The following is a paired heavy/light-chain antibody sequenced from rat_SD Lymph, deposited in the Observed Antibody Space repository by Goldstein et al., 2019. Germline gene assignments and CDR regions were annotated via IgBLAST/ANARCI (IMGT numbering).Heavy chain of an antibody. CDR2: IDPEYGST. Sequence: EVQLQQSGPEVGRPGSSVKISCKASGYTFTDYVMNWVKQSPGQGLEWIGWIDPEYGSTDYAEKFKKKATLTADTSSNTAYIQLSSLTSEDTATYFCARGGSYTAFDYWGQGVMVTVSS. D-gene: IGHD1-2*01. CDR1: GYTFTDYV. CDR3: ARGGSYTAFDY. J-gene: IGHJ2*01. V-gene: IGHV1-13*01.
Light chain of an antibody. V-gene: IGKV4S4*01. CDR2: STS. Sequence: EIVLTQSPTTTAASPGEKVTITCLASSSVSNMYWYQQKSGASPKLLIYSTSSLASGVPDRFSGSGSGTSYSLTINTMEAEDAATYYCQQWSSNPPTFGGGTKLELK. CDR3: QQWSSNPPT. J-gene: IGKJ1*01. CDR1: SSVSN.